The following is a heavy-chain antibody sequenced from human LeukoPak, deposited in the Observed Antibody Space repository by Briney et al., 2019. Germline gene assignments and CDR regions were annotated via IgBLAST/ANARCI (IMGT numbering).Heavy chain of an antibody. Sequence: KPSETLSLTCAVYGGSFSGYYWNWFRQPPGKGLEWIGEVNHSGSTNYNPSLKSRVTISVDLSKNQFSLKLSSVTAADTSVYYCARADDYYFYGMDVWGQGTTVTVSS. D-gene: IGHD5-24*01. CDR2: VNHSGST. J-gene: IGHJ6*02. CDR3: ARADDYYFYGMDV. CDR1: GGSFSGYY. V-gene: IGHV4-34*01.